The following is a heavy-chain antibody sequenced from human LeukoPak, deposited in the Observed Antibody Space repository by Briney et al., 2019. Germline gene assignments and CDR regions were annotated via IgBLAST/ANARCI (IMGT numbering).Heavy chain of an antibody. D-gene: IGHD3-22*01. Sequence: PSETLSLTCSVSGGSISSSGYYWGWIRQPPGKGLEWIGYIYYSGSTNYNPSLKSRVTISVDTSKNQFSLKLSSVTAADTAVYYCAVNYYDSSGYSDWGQGTLVTVSS. CDR2: IYYSGST. V-gene: IGHV4-61*05. J-gene: IGHJ4*02. CDR3: AVNYYDSSGYSD. CDR1: GGSISSSGYY.